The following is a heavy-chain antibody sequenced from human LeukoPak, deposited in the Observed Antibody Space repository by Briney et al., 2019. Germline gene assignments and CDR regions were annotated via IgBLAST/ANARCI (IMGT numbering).Heavy chain of an antibody. Sequence: GGSLRLSCAASGFTFSSYAMTWVRQAPGKGLEWVSTISGSGANTYYADSVKGRFTISRDNSKNTLSLQMNSLRVEDTALYYCAKYSDSTGAHYFHYWGQGTLVTVSS. CDR3: AKYSDSTGAHYFHY. J-gene: IGHJ4*02. V-gene: IGHV3-23*01. CDR1: GFTFSSYA. CDR2: ISGSGANT. D-gene: IGHD2/OR15-2a*01.